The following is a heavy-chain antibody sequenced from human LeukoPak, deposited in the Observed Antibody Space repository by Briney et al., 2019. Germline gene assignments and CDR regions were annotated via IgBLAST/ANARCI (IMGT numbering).Heavy chain of an antibody. Sequence: SETLSLTCTVSGGSINNYYWSWIRQPPGKGLEWIGYISYSGSTNYNPSLKSRVTISVDTSKNQFSLKLSSVTAADTAVYYCARVEQATVTTFDYWGQGTLVTVSS. CDR2: ISYSGST. J-gene: IGHJ4*02. V-gene: IGHV4-59*12. CDR3: ARVEQATVTTFDY. CDR1: GGSINNYY. D-gene: IGHD4-17*01.